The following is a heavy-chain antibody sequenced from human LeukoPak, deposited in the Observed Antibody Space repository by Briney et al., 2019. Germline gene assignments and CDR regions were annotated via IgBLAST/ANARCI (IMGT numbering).Heavy chain of an antibody. D-gene: IGHD2-2*01. J-gene: IGHJ4*02. CDR1: GFTFSSYW. CDR3: ARFYCRSSSCLEDY. V-gene: IGHV3-74*01. CDR2: INSDGGTT. Sequence: PGGSLRLSCAASGFTFSSYWMHWVRQAPGKVLVWVSRINSDGGTTGYADSVKGRFTISRDNAKNTLYLQMNSLRGEDTAVYYCARFYCRSSSCLEDYWGQGTLVTVSS.